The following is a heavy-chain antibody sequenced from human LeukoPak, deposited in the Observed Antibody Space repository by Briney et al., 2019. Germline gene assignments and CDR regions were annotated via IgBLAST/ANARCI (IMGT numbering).Heavy chain of an antibody. CDR3: ARGRSNTWIQPWYGQLGFRY. V-gene: IGHV4-34*01. J-gene: IGHJ4*02. D-gene: IGHD5-18*01. CDR2: INHSGST. Sequence: SGTLSLTCAVYGGSFSGYYWSWIRQPPGKGLEWIGEINHSGSTNYNPSLKSRVTISVDTSKNQFSLKLSSVTAADTSVYYCARGRSNTWIQPWYGQLGFRYWGQGTLVTVSS. CDR1: GGSFSGYY.